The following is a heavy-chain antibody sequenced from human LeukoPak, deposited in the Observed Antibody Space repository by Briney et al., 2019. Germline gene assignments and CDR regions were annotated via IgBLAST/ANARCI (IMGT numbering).Heavy chain of an antibody. CDR1: GFTFDDYA. Sequence: GRSLRLSCAASGFTFDDYAMHWVRQAPGKGLEWVSGISWNTSNINYADSVKGRFTISRDNAKNSLYLQMNSLRAEDTALYYCARRDIVVVPAAIFGAFDIWGQGTMVTVSS. CDR3: ARRDIVVVPAAIFGAFDI. V-gene: IGHV3-9*01. CDR2: ISWNTSNI. J-gene: IGHJ3*02. D-gene: IGHD2-2*02.